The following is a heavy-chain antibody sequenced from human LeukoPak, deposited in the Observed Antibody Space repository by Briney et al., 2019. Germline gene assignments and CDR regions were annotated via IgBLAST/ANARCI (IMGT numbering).Heavy chain of an antibody. D-gene: IGHD3-22*01. CDR3: ARDGHRRYYYDSSGREDAFDI. Sequence: GASVKVSCKASGYIFTNYGIGWVRQAPGQGLEWMGCISTFNGYANYAHKLQGTVTMTMETSTSTVYMELRSLRSDDTAVYYCARDGHRRYYYDSSGREDAFDIWGQGTMVTVSS. V-gene: IGHV1-18*01. CDR2: ISTFNGYA. CDR1: GYIFTNYG. J-gene: IGHJ3*02.